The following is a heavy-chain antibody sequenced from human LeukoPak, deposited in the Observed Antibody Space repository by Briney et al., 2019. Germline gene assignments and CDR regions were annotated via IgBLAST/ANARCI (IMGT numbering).Heavy chain of an antibody. J-gene: IGHJ6*04. CDR3: ARDMGYYRMDV. CDR1: GYSISSGYH. V-gene: IGHV4-38-2*02. Sequence: SETLSLTCAVSGYSISSGYHWAWIRQPPGKGPELIGSIYYRGNAYYNPSLKSRDTISLDTSKNQFSLKLSSVTAADTAVYYCARDMGYYRMDVWGKGTTVIVSS. CDR2: IYYRGNA. D-gene: IGHD3-10*01.